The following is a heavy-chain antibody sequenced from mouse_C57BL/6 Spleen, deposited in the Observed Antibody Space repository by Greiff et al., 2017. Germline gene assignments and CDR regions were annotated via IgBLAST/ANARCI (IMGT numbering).Heavy chain of an antibody. CDR2: ISAGGSYT. Sequence: EVKLVESGGGLVKPGGSLKLSCAASGFTFSSYAMSWVRQSPEKRLEWVATISAGGSYTYYPDNVKGRFTISRDKAKNNLYLQMSRLKSEDTAMYYCAREDYGSSYLFAYWGQGTLVTVSA. J-gene: IGHJ3*01. CDR1: GFTFSSYA. CDR3: AREDYGSSYLFAY. V-gene: IGHV5-4*03. D-gene: IGHD1-1*01.